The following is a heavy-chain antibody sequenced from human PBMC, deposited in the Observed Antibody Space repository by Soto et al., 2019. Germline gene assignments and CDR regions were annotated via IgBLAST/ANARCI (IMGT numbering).Heavy chain of an antibody. J-gene: IGHJ6*01. Sequence: PSETLSLTCGVSGGSISSGGYSWNWIRQPPGKGLEWIGYIYQSGSSYYNPSLKSRVTISIDRSKNQFSLKLSSVTAADTAMYYCARAHYYYGMDVWGQGTTVTSPQ. CDR3: ARAHYYYGMDV. CDR2: IYQSGSS. CDR1: GGSISSGGYS. V-gene: IGHV4-30-2*01.